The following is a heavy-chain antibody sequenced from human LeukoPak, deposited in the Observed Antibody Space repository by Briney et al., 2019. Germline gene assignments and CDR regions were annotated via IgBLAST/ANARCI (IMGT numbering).Heavy chain of an antibody. V-gene: IGHV3-23*01. Sequence: ASVKVSCKASGYTFSSYAMSRVRQAPGKGLEWVSAISGSGGSTYYADSVKGRFTISRDNSKNTLYLQMNSLRAEDTAVYYCAKPPYSGSYYYFDYWGQGTLVTVSS. CDR2: ISGSGGST. CDR1: GYTFSSYA. CDR3: AKPPYSGSYYYFDY. J-gene: IGHJ4*02. D-gene: IGHD1-26*01.